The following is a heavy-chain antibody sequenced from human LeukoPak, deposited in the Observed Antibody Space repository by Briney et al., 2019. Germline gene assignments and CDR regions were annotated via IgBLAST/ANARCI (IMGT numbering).Heavy chain of an antibody. D-gene: IGHD6-19*01. J-gene: IGHJ6*03. CDR1: GFTLSDYY. V-gene: IGHV3-11*01. CDR2: ISSSGSTI. Sequence: GGSLRLSCAASGFTLSDYYMRWIRQAPGKGLEWVSYISSSGSTINYAGSVKGRFTISRDNAKNSLYLQMNSLRAEDTAVYYCARGRVAVSTPYYMDVWGKGTTVTVSS. CDR3: ARGRVAVSTPYYMDV.